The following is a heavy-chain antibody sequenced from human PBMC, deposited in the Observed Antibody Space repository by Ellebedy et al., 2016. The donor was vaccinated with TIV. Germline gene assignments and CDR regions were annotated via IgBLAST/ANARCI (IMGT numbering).Heavy chain of an antibody. CDR3: ARVAGRYWFDP. CDR2: FSVYNGNT. J-gene: IGHJ5*02. Sequence: AASVKVSCKASGYTFTSYGISWVRQAPGQGLEWMGWFSVYNGNTNYAQKLQGRVTMTPDTSTSTAYIELRSLRSDDTAVYYCARVAGRYWFDPWGQGTLVTVSS. CDR1: GYTFTSYG. V-gene: IGHV1-18*01. D-gene: IGHD3-9*01.